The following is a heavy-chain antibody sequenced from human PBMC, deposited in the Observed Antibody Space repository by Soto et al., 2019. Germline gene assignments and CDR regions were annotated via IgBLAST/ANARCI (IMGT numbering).Heavy chain of an antibody. V-gene: IGHV4-31*03. J-gene: IGHJ4*02. CDR2: IYYSGST. Sequence: PSETLSLTCTFSGGSISSGGYYWSWNRQHPGKGLEWIGYIYYSGSTYYNPSLKSRVTISVDTSKNQFSLKLSSVTAADTAVYHCARGLRGYCTNGVCYRSARFDYWGQGTLVTVSS. CDR3: ARGLRGYCTNGVCYRSARFDY. CDR1: GGSISSGGYY. D-gene: IGHD2-8*01.